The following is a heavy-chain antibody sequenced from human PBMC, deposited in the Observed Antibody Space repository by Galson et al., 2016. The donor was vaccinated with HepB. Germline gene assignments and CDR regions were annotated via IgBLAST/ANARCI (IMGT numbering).Heavy chain of an antibody. Sequence: SLRLSCAPSGFIFTTYAMNWVRQAPGKGLEWISYIDNSGGAIYYTDSVRGRFTISRDNAKNSLYLQMNSLRDEDKAVYYCATGLTTFEHWGQGTLVTVSS. CDR3: ATGLTTFEH. D-gene: IGHD4-11*01. CDR2: IDNSGGAI. J-gene: IGHJ4*02. V-gene: IGHV3-48*02. CDR1: GFIFTTYA.